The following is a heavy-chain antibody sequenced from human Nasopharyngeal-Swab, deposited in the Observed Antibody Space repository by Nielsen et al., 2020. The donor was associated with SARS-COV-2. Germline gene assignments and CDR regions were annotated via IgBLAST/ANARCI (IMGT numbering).Heavy chain of an antibody. CDR3: ARPYSGSYWSYFDY. Sequence: GGSLRLSCAASGFTFSSYAMHWVRQAPGKGLEWVAVISYDGSNKYYADSVKGRFTISRDNSKNTLYLQMNSLRAEDTAVYYCARPYSGSYWSYFDYWGQGTLVTVS. J-gene: IGHJ4*02. V-gene: IGHV3-30-3*01. CDR1: GFTFSSYA. CDR2: ISYDGSNK. D-gene: IGHD1-26*01.